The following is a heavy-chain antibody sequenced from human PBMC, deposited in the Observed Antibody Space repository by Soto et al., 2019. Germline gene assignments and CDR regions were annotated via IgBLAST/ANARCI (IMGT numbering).Heavy chain of an antibody. CDR2: IDPITGSP. CDR1: GYIFTSYY. J-gene: IGHJ4*02. Sequence: ASVKVSCKASGYIFTSYYMHWVRQAPGQGLEWMGIIDPITGSPKYAQKFQGRVSMTRDTSTNTVYMDLSSLKSEDTAVYYCAREMATIRGVYFDYWGQGTQLTVSS. CDR3: AREMATIRGVYFDY. D-gene: IGHD5-12*01. V-gene: IGHV1-46*01.